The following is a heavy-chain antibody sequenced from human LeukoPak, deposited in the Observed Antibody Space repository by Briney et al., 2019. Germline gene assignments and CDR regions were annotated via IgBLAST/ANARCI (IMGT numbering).Heavy chain of an antibody. D-gene: IGHD3-10*01. Sequence: PSETLSLTCAVSGYSISSGYYWGWSRQPPGKGLEGIGSIYHSGSTYYNPSLKSRVTISVDTSKNQFSLKLSSVTAADTAVYYCARVPAMVRGVDDDYWGQGTLVTVSS. J-gene: IGHJ4*02. CDR1: GYSISSGYY. CDR2: IYHSGST. V-gene: IGHV4-38-2*01. CDR3: ARVPAMVRGVDDDY.